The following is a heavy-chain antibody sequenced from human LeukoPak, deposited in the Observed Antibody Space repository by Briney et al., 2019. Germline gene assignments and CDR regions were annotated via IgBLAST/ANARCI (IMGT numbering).Heavy chain of an antibody. CDR1: GFTFSNNG. V-gene: IGHV3-23*01. J-gene: IGHJ4*02. CDR3: AKAQGFFDH. CDR2: ISDGGDTT. Sequence: GGSLRLSCAASGFTFSNNGMTWVRQAPGKGMEWVTGISDGGDTTYDAGSVKGRFTVSRDNSKNILYLQMNSLRAEDTAIYYCAKAQGFFDHWGQGSLVTVSS.